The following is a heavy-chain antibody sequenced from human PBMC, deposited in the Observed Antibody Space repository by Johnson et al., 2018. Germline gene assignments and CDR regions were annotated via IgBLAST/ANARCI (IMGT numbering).Heavy chain of an antibody. Sequence: VQLVQSGGGLVKPGGSLRLSCAASGFTFSSYSMNWVRQAPGKGLEWVSSISSSSSYIYYADSVKGRFTISRDNSKNKLYLQMNSLRAEETAVYYWAKLAVAGQGSDAFDIWGQGTMVTVSS. CDR1: GFTFSSYS. CDR2: ISSSSSYI. D-gene: IGHD6-19*01. J-gene: IGHJ3*02. V-gene: IGHV3-21*01. CDR3: AKLAVAGQGSDAFDI.